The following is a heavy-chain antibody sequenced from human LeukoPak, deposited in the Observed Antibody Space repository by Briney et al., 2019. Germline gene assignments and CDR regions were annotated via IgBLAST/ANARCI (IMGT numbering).Heavy chain of an antibody. J-gene: IGHJ4*02. Sequence: SVKVSCKASGDTFNNFAISWVRQAPGQGLDWMGGIIPILGITSYAQKFQDRVTIIADKATSTAYMELSSLRSEDTAVYYCAREEAYGDYVGVFGYWGQGTLVTVSS. CDR1: GDTFNNFA. D-gene: IGHD4-17*01. CDR2: IIPILGIT. CDR3: AREEAYGDYVGVFGY. V-gene: IGHV1-69*10.